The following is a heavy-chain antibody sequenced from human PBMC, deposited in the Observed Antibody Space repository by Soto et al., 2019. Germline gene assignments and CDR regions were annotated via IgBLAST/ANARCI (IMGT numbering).Heavy chain of an antibody. V-gene: IGHV4-59*01. CDR1: GGSISSYY. J-gene: IGHJ4*02. CDR2: MYYSGST. D-gene: IGHD3-3*01. CDR3: ARGTFGVVKD. Sequence: QVQLQESGPGLVKPSETLSLTCTVSGGSISSYYWSWIRQSPGKGLEWIGYMYYSGSTKYNPSLKSRVTISIDTSRNQFSLKLSSVTAADTAVYYCARGTFGVVKDWGQGTLVTGSS.